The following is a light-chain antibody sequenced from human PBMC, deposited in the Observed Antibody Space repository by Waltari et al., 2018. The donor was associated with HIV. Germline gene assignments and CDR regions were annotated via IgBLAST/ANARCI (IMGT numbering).Light chain of an antibody. J-gene: IGLJ2*01. CDR2: EVN. CDR3: CSYAGRITSVV. Sequence: QSALTQPASVSGSPGPSITISCTETSSDVGSYNLVSWYQQHPGKAPKLMIYEVNKRPSGVSNRFSGSKSGNTASLTISGLQAEDEGYYYCCSYAGRITSVVFGGGTKLTVL. CDR1: SSDVGSYNL. V-gene: IGLV2-23*02.